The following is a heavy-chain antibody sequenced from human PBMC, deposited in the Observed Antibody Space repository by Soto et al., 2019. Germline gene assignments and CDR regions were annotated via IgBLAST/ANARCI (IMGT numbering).Heavy chain of an antibody. J-gene: IGHJ5*02. CDR1: GASFGTNY. V-gene: IGHV4-59*13. CDR3: ATDSAGRGPFDP. Sequence: SETLSLTCTISGASFGTNYWSWIRQAPGKGLEWIGYTYYTGSTKYNPSFKSRATISVDASKNQFSLTLNPAAAADTAVYYCATDSAGRGPFDPWGQGILVTVSS. CDR2: TYYTGST. D-gene: IGHD3-10*01.